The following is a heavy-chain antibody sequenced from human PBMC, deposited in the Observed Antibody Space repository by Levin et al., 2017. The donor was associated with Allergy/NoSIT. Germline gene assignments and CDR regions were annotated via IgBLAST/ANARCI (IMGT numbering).Heavy chain of an antibody. CDR2: IYHSGST. D-gene: IGHD6-19*01. V-gene: IGHV4-4*02. Sequence: PSETLSLTCAVSGGSISSSNWWSWVRQPPGKGLEWIGEIYHSGSTNYNPSLKSRVTISVDKSKNQFSLKLSSVTAADTAVYYCARALAVAGTRGWFDPWGQGTLVTVSS. CDR3: ARALAVAGTRGWFDP. J-gene: IGHJ5*02. CDR1: GGSISSSNW.